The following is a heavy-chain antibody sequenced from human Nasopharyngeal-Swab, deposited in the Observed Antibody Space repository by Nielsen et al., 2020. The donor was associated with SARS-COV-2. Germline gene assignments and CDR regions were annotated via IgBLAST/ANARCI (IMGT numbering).Heavy chain of an antibody. V-gene: IGHV1-69*04. Sequence: SVKVSCKASGRTFSSHGISLVRQAPGQGLEWFGRIIPMLGIVTYAQKFQARATITADKSTSTAYLDLSGLRFEDTAVYYCARDVRDRGMPYRNSKNGMDVWGQGTPVTVSS. J-gene: IGHJ6*02. CDR2: IIPMLGIV. D-gene: IGHD3-10*01. CDR3: ARDVRDRGMPYRNSKNGMDV. CDR1: GRTFSSHG.